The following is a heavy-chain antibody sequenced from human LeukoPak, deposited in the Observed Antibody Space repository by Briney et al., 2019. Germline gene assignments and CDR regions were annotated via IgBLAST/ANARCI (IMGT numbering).Heavy chain of an antibody. CDR1: GYTFTRYY. CDR3: AGDRGVLRYFDLLFEFDY. D-gene: IGHD3-9*01. Sequence: ASVKVSCKASGYTFTRYYIHWVRQAPGQGLEWMGTINPSGGSTSYAQKFQGRLTVTRAMSTSTVYMELRSLGSEDTAVSYCAGDRGVLRYFDLLFEFDYWGQGTLVTVSS. J-gene: IGHJ4*02. CDR2: INPSGGST. V-gene: IGHV1-46*01.